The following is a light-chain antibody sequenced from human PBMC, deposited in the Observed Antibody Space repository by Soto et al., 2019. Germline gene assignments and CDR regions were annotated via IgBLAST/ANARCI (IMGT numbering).Light chain of an antibody. CDR3: CSYAGRDTLYV. V-gene: IGLV2-11*01. CDR2: DVS. CDR1: STDVGGYNY. Sequence: QSALTQPRSVSGSPGQSGTISCTGTSTDVGGYNYVSWYQQHPGKVPKLMLYDVSKRPSGVPDRFSGSKSGNTASLTISELQAEDEADYYCCSYAGRDTLYVFGSGTKVTVL. J-gene: IGLJ1*01.